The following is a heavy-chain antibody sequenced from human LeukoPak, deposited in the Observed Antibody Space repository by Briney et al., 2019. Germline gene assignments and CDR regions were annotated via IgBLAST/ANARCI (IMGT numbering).Heavy chain of an antibody. CDR3: GRGIFYIPYCPRGFCSPP. CDR2: IHPSGSI. J-gene: IGHJ5*02. Sequence: SETLSLTCTVSGGSISSGGSYWSWIRQPAGKGLEWIGRIHPSGSISYNPSLVSRVTISLDTSKNQFSLKLSSVTAADTAVYYCGRGIFYIPYCPRGFCSPPGGQGSRVPVPS. CDR1: GGSISSGGSY. V-gene: IGHV4-61*02. D-gene: IGHD3-3*01.